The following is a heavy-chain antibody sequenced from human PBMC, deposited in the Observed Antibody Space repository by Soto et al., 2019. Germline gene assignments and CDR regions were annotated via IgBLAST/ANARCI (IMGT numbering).Heavy chain of an antibody. J-gene: IGHJ4*02. V-gene: IGHV4-30-4*01. D-gene: IGHD4-17*01. CDR3: ARVPHDYGDYSDYYFDY. Sequence: TLSLTCTVSGGSISSGDYYWSWIRRPPGKGLEWIGYIYYSGSTYYNPSLKSRVTISVDTSKNQFSLKLSSVTAADTAVYYCARVPHDYGDYSDYYFDYWGQGTLVTVSS. CDR2: IYYSGST. CDR1: GGSISSGDYY.